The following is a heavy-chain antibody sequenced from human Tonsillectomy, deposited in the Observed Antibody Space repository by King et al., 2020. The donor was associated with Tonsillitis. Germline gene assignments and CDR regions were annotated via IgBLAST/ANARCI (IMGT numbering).Heavy chain of an antibody. Sequence: DVQLVESGGGLVKPGESLRLSCVTSGFTFNSYTMNWVRQAPGKGLEWVSSISTTSRFVYYVDSLKGRVTISRDNAKSSVYLQMNSLRAEDTAVYYCARDFSPPVVSPDDAFDMWGQGTMVTVSS. CDR3: ARDFSPPVVSPDDAFDM. CDR1: GFTFNSYT. V-gene: IGHV3-21*06. D-gene: IGHD3-22*01. J-gene: IGHJ3*02. CDR2: ISTTSRFV.